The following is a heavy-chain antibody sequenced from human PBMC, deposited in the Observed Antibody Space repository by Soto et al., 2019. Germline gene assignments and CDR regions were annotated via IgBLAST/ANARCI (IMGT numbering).Heavy chain of an antibody. CDR2: ISYDGSNK. J-gene: IGHJ4*02. V-gene: IGHV3-30*18. D-gene: IGHD3-16*02. CDR1: EFTLNSYG. CDR3: AKEYDYIWGSYGSRAKRIDEYYFDY. Sequence: GRSLRLACAASEFTLNSYGMHWVRHSPGKGLKWVAVISYDGSNKYYADSVKGRFTISTDNSKNTLYLQMNSLRAEETAVYYCAKEYDYIWGSYGSRAKRIDEYYFDYWGRRTQDTVSS.